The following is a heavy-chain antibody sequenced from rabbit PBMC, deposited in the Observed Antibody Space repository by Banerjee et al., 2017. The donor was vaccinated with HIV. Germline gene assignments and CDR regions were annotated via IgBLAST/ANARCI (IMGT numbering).Heavy chain of an antibody. CDR3: ARGDAGADGYAYATLDYFNL. V-gene: IGHV1S45*01. J-gene: IGHJ4*01. Sequence: QEQLEESGGDLVKPEGSLTLTCTASGFSFSGSYWICWVRQAPGKGPEWIACIYAGSSGSTYYASWAKGRFTISKTSSTTVTLQMTSLTATDTATYFCARGDAGADGYAYATLDYFNLWGQGTLVTVS. CDR2: IYAGSSGST. CDR1: GFSFSGSYW. D-gene: IGHD6-1*01.